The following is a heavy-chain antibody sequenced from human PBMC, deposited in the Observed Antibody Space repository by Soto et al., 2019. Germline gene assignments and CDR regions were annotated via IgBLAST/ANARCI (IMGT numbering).Heavy chain of an antibody. D-gene: IGHD6-19*01. CDR3: ARGQWLPRGEY. Sequence: QVQLQQWGAGLLKPSETLPLTCAVHGGSFSGFFWTWIRQPPGKGLEWIGEINHSGSTNYNPSLKSRVTISVDTSENQFSLRLTSVTAADTAVYYCARGQWLPRGEYWGQGTLVTVSS. CDR1: GGSFSGFF. J-gene: IGHJ4*02. V-gene: IGHV4-34*02. CDR2: INHSGST.